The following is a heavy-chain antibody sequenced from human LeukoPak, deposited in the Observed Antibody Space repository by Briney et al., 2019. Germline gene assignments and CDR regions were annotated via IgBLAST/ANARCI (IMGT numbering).Heavy chain of an antibody. CDR2: IKQDGSEK. V-gene: IGHV3-7*01. Sequence: PGGSLRLSCAASGFTFSSYWMSWVRQAPGKGLEWVANIKQDGSEKYYVDSVKGRFTISRDNAKNSLYLQMNSLRAEDTAVYYCAREGQQLAQAFDYWGQGTLVTVSS. D-gene: IGHD6-13*01. CDR3: AREGQQLAQAFDY. CDR1: GFTFSSYW. J-gene: IGHJ4*02.